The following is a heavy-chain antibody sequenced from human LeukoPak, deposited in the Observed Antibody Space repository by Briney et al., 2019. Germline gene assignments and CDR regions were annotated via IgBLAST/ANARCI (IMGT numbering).Heavy chain of an antibody. J-gene: IGHJ4*02. CDR3: ASTYYDFWSGYGTAGFDY. CDR2: IYYSGST. CDR1: GGSISSYY. Sequence: SETLSLTCTVSGGSISSYYWSWIRQPPGKGLEWIGYIYYSGSTNYNPSLKSRVTISVDTPKNQFSLKLSSVTAADTAVYYCASTYYDFWSGYGTAGFDYWGQGTLVTVSS. D-gene: IGHD3-3*01. V-gene: IGHV4-59*01.